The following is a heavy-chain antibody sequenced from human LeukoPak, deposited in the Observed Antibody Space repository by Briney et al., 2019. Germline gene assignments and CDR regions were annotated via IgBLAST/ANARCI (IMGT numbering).Heavy chain of an antibody. CDR2: IKQDGSER. Sequence: PGGSLRLSCAVSGFIFSSNWMSWVRQAPGKGLEWVANIKQDGSERYYVDSVKGRFTISRDNAKNSLYLQMNSLRVEDTAVYYCARVLRYFDWLTDYFDYWGQGTLVTVSS. CDR1: GFIFSSNW. V-gene: IGHV3-7*01. CDR3: ARVLRYFDWLTDYFDY. D-gene: IGHD3-9*01. J-gene: IGHJ4*02.